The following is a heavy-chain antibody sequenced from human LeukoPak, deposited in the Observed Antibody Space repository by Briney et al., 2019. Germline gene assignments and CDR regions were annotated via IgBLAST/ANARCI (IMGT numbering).Heavy chain of an antibody. Sequence: SVKVSCKACGGTFSSYAISWVRQAPGQRLEWMGGIIPIFGTANYAQKFQGRVTITADESTSTAYMELSSLRSEDTAVYYCARLPRGYSYGSATSDAFHIWGQGTMVTVSS. CDR2: IIPIFGTA. V-gene: IGHV1-69*01. J-gene: IGHJ3*02. CDR1: GGTFSSYA. D-gene: IGHD5-18*01. CDR3: ARLPRGYSYGSATSDAFHI.